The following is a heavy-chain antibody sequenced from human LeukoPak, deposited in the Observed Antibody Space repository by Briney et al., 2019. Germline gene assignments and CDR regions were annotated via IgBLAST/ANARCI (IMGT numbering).Heavy chain of an antibody. V-gene: IGHV3-48*04. CDR3: ARALGGYDPFDY. Sequence: GSLRLSCAASGFTFSSYSMNWVRQAPGKGLEWVSYISSSGSTIYYADSVKGRFTISRDNAKNSLYLQMNSLRAEDTAVYYCARALGGYDPFDYWGQGTLVTVSS. D-gene: IGHD5-12*01. CDR1: GFTFSSYS. CDR2: ISSSGSTI. J-gene: IGHJ4*02.